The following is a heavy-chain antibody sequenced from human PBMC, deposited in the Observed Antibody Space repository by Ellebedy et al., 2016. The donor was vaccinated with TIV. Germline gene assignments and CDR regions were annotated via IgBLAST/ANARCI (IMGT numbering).Heavy chain of an antibody. CDR1: GFTFSTYW. J-gene: IGHJ1*01. D-gene: IGHD3-10*01. Sequence: GESLKISCAASGFTFSTYWMHWVRQAPGKGLMWVSRINTDGSSTGYADSVKGRFTISRDNAKNSLYLQMNSLRADDTAIYYCARDLYYGSGKIASSWGQGTLVTVSS. V-gene: IGHV3-74*01. CDR2: INTDGSST. CDR3: ARDLYYGSGKIASS.